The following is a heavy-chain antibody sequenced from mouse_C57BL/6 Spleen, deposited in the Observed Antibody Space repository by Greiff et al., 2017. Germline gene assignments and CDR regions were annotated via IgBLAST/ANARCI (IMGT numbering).Heavy chain of an antibody. D-gene: IGHD1-1*01. CDR1: GFTFSSYG. J-gene: IGHJ4*01. Sequence: EVQVVESGGDLVKPGGSLKLSCAASGFTFSSYGMSWVRQTPDKRLEWVATISSGGSYTYYPDSVKGRFTISRDNAKNTLYLQMSSLKSEDTAMYYCARHPYYYGSMYYAMDYWGQGTSVTVSS. CDR2: ISSGGSYT. V-gene: IGHV5-6*01. CDR3: ARHPYYYGSMYYAMDY.